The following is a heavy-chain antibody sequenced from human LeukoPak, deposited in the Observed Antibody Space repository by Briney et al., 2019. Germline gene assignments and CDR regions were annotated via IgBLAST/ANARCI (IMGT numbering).Heavy chain of an antibody. Sequence: PSETLSLTCTVSGGSISSYYWSWIRQPPGKGLEWIGYIYYSGSTNYNPSLKSRVTISVDTSKNQFSLKLSSVTAADTAVYYCARHHCGGDCYSASSYYYYGMDVWGQGTTVTVSS. D-gene: IGHD2-21*02. V-gene: IGHV4-59*08. CDR1: GGSISSYY. J-gene: IGHJ6*02. CDR3: ARHHCGGDCYSASSYYYYGMDV. CDR2: IYYSGST.